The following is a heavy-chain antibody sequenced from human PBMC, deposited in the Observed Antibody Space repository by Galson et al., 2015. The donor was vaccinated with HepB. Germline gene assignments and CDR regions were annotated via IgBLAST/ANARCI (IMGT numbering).Heavy chain of an antibody. CDR2: IYSGGTS. Sequence: SLRLSCAASGFTVSSNHMRWVRQAPGKGLEWVSLIYSGGTSYYADSVKGRFTISRDNPKNTLYFQMNNLRAEDKAVYYCARTRNWNYYMDVWGKGTTVTVSS. CDR1: GFTVSSNH. D-gene: IGHD1-1*01. CDR3: ARTRNWNYYMDV. V-gene: IGHV3-53*01. J-gene: IGHJ6*03.